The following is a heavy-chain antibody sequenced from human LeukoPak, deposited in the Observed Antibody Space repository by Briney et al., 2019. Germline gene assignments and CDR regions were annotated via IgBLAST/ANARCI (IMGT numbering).Heavy chain of an antibody. CDR3: ARHSSGWYSYYYYGMDV. Sequence: ASVKVSCKASGYTFTSYYMHWVRQAPGQGLEWMGIINPSGGSTSYAQKFQGRVTMTRDTSTSTVYMELSSLRSEDTAVYYCARHSSGWYSYYYYGMDVWGQGTTVTVSS. J-gene: IGHJ6*02. CDR1: GYTFTSYY. V-gene: IGHV1-46*01. CDR2: INPSGGST. D-gene: IGHD6-19*01.